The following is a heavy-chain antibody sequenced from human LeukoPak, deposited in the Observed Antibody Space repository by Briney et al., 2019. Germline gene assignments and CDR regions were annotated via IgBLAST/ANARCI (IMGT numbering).Heavy chain of an antibody. J-gene: IGHJ4*02. CDR3: TRGGLYGCSSAFDY. CDR1: GFNINDHY. Sequence: PGGSLRLSCAASGFNINDHYMDWVRQAPGKGLEWLGRTRNKADGYTTVYAASVKGRFTISRDASHNSMYLQMNSLKTEDTAVYYCTRGGLYGCSSAFDYWGQGTLVSVSS. D-gene: IGHD2-15*01. V-gene: IGHV3-72*01. CDR2: TRNKADGYTT.